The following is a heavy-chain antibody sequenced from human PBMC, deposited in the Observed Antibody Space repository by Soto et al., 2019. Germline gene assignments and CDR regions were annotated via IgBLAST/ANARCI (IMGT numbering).Heavy chain of an antibody. D-gene: IGHD2-15*01. J-gene: IGHJ4*02. CDR1: GFRFSNYG. CDR2: IRDDGSNR. Sequence: QVKLVESGGGVVQPGRSLRLSCATSGFRFSNYGMHWVRQTPGKGLEWVALIRDDGSNRFHADSVKSRFTSSRDICESTVFLQMDSLRVEDTDVEYCARGSRGGRRDRFDYWGQGTLVTVSS. V-gene: IGHV3-33*01. CDR3: ARGSRGGRRDRFDY.